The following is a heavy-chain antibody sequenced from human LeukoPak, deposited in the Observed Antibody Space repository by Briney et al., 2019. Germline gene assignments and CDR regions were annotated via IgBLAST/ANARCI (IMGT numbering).Heavy chain of an antibody. CDR2: IRGSGGST. J-gene: IGHJ4*02. V-gene: IGHV3-23*01. D-gene: IGHD3-22*01. CDR1: GFTFSSYA. CDR3: AKAPSTYYYDSSGYSYFDY. Sequence: GGSMRLSCAASGFTFSSYAMSWVRPAPGNGLGWVSAIRGSGGSTYYADSGKGRFTISRDNSKNTLYLQMNSLRAEDTAVYYCAKAPSTYYYDSSGYSYFDYWGQGTLVTVSS.